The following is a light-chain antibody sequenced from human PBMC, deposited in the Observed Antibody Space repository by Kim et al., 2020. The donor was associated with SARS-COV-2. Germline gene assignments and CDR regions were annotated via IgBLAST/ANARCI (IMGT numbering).Light chain of an antibody. J-gene: IGLJ2*01. CDR1: SLRSYY. CDR3: NSRDSSGNFVV. V-gene: IGLV3-19*01. CDR2: GKN. Sequence: SSELTQDPAVSVALGQTVRITCQGDSLRSYYVSWYQQKPGQAPVLVIYGKNNRPSGIPDRFSGSSSGNTASLTITGAQAEDEADYYCNSRDSSGNFVVFG.